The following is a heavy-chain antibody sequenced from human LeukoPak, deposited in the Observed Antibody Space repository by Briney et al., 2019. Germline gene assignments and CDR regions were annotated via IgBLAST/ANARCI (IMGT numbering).Heavy chain of an antibody. Sequence: PGGSLRLSCAASGFAFSSYAMSWVRQAPGKGLEWVSAISGSGGSTYYADSVKGRFTISRDNSKNTLYLQMNSLRAEDTAVYYCAKDRDAYCGGDCYPSFDYWGQGTLVTVSS. CDR1: GFAFSSYA. D-gene: IGHD2-21*02. J-gene: IGHJ4*02. V-gene: IGHV3-23*01. CDR2: ISGSGGST. CDR3: AKDRDAYCGGDCYPSFDY.